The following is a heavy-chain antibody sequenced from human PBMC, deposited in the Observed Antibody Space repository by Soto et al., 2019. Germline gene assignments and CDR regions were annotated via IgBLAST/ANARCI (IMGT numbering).Heavy chain of an antibody. J-gene: IGHJ5*01. D-gene: IGHD3-22*01. V-gene: IGHV1-2*02. CDR2: IRPNSGDT. CDR3: ASPSGSGLSLRT. Sequence: QVHLVQSGAEVKKPGASVKVSCKASGYTFTASYMHWVRQAPGQGLEWLGWIRPNSGDTNYAQKFQDRVTLTRDTSISTAYMELTHRPDDTAVYYCASPSGSGLSLRTWGQGGLVTVSS. CDR1: GYTFTASY.